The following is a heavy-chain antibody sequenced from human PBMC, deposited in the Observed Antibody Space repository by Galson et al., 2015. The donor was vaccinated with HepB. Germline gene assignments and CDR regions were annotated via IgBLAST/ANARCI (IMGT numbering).Heavy chain of an antibody. V-gene: IGHV3-30*04. Sequence: SLRLSCAASGFTFSSYAMHWVRQAPGKGLEWVAVISYDGSNKYYADSVKGRFTISRDNSKNTLYLRMNSLRAEDTAVYYCARGAPTIFGVVDGYFDYWGQGTLATVSS. CDR2: ISYDGSNK. CDR3: ARGAPTIFGVVDGYFDY. D-gene: IGHD3-3*01. J-gene: IGHJ4*02. CDR1: GFTFSSYA.